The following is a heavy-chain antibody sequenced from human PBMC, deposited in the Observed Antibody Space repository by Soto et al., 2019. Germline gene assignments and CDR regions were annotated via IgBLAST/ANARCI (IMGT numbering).Heavy chain of an antibody. CDR2: ISYDGSNK. V-gene: IGHV3-30-3*01. D-gene: IGHD6-19*01. CDR1: GFTFCSYA. CDR3: ASYRGSGWHEGYSRYYYYGMDV. Sequence: GGSLRLSCADSGFTFCSYAMHWVRQAPGEGLEWVAVISYDGSNKYYAESVKGRFTISRDNSKNTLYLQMNSLRAEDTAVYYCASYRGSGWHEGYSRYYYYGMDVWGQGTTVTVSS. J-gene: IGHJ6*02.